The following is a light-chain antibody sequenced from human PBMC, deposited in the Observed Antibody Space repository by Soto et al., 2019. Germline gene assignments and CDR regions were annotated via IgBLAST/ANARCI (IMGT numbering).Light chain of an antibody. CDR1: SSEIGDYNY. V-gene: IGLV2-14*01. J-gene: IGLJ1*01. CDR2: DVS. Sequence: HSVLTRAASGSGSPGQAITISCVGTSSEIGDYNYVSWYQQHPGKVPKVIIYDVSNRPSGVSYRFSGTKSGNTASLTVSGLQAEDEADYYCCSCTRSCSLIFGTGTKVTVL. CDR3: CSCTRSCSLI.